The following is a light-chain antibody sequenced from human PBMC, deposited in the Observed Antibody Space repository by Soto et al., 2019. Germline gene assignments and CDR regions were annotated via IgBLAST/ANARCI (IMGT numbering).Light chain of an antibody. J-gene: IGKJ2*01. CDR2: RAS. V-gene: IGKV1-33*01. Sequence: DIQMSQSPSSLSASVGDRVTITCQASQDISNYLNWYQHKPGKAPKLLIFRASNLETGVPSRFSGGGSATQFTFNIGSLQPEDIATFYCQQYDNLPSFTFGPGTKLEIK. CDR3: QQYDNLPSFT. CDR1: QDISNY.